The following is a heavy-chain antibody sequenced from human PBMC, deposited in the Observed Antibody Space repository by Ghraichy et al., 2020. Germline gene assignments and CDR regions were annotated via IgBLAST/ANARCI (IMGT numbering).Heavy chain of an antibody. CDR1: GFTFTSYS. CDR2: ISSCSSTI. Sequence: LSLTCAASGFTFTSYSINWVCHAPWTGLECVSYISSCSSTIYYADSVKDLFTISRDNPKNSLYLQMNSLRDEDTAVYYCARDSRTTLELDYWGQGALVTVSS. V-gene: IGHV3-48*02. CDR3: ARDSRTTLELDY. J-gene: IGHJ4*02. D-gene: IGHD4-17*01.